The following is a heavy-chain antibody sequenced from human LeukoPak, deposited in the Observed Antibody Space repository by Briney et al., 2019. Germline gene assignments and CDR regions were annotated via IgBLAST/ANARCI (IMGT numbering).Heavy chain of an antibody. CDR1: GFTFSSYS. CDR3: ARVAVADFDY. J-gene: IGHJ4*02. Sequence: EGSLRLSCAASGFTFSSYSMNWVRQAPGKGLEWVSSISSSSSYIYYADSVKGRFTISRDNAKNSLYLQMNSLRAEDTAVYYCARVAVADFDYWGQGTLVTVSS. CDR2: ISSSSSYI. D-gene: IGHD6-19*01. V-gene: IGHV3-21*01.